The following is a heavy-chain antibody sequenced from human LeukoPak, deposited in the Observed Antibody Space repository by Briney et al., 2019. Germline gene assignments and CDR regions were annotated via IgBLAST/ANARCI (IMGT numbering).Heavy chain of an antibody. CDR3: AKVEAAAVVMYYFDY. Sequence: GGSLRLSCAASGFTFSSYAMSWVRQAPGKGLEWVSAISGSGGSTYYADSVKGRFTISRDNSKNTLYLQMNSLRDEDTAVYYCAKVEAAAVVMYYFDYWGQGTLVTVSS. D-gene: IGHD6-13*01. CDR2: ISGSGGST. CDR1: GFTFSSYA. V-gene: IGHV3-23*01. J-gene: IGHJ4*02.